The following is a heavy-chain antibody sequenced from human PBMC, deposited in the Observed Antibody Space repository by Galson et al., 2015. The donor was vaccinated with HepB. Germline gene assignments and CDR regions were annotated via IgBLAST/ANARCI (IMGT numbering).Heavy chain of an antibody. D-gene: IGHD2-21*02. J-gene: IGHJ4*02. V-gene: IGHV3-7*03. CDR2: LKEDGSVE. Sequence: SLRLSCAGSGFRFNSYWMSWVRQAPGKGLEWVASLKEDGSVEQYVDSVKGRFTVSRDNAKDSLFLQMSSLGVEDTAVYYCARWDLKTAWRRDYWGRGTLVTVSS. CDR1: GFRFNSYW. CDR3: ARWDLKTAWRRDY.